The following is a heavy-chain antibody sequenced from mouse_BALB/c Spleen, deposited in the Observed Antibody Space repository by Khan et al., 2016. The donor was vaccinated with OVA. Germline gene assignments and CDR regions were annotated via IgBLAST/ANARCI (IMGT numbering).Heavy chain of an antibody. V-gene: IGHV3-1*02. Sequence: EVQLQESGPDLVKPSQSLSLTCTVTGYSITSGYSWHWIQQFPGNKLEWMGYIHYSGSTNYNPSLKSRISITRDTSKNQFFLQLNSVTTEDTATYYWARNWMITNWYFDVWGAGTTVTVSS. CDR2: IHYSGST. D-gene: IGHD2-4*01. CDR3: ARNWMITNWYFDV. J-gene: IGHJ1*01. CDR1: GYSITSGYS.